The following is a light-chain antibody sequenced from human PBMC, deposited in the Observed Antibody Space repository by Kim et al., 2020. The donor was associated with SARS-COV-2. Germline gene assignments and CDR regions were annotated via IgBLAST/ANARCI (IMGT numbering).Light chain of an antibody. Sequence: PPEERTTISCRASQSVSSTYLAWYQQRPGQAPRLLIYGASIRATGIPDRFSGSGSGTDFTLTIGRLEPEDFAVYYCQQYGDSPWTFGQGTKVDIK. V-gene: IGKV3-20*01. CDR1: QSVSSTY. J-gene: IGKJ1*01. CDR3: QQYGDSPWT. CDR2: GAS.